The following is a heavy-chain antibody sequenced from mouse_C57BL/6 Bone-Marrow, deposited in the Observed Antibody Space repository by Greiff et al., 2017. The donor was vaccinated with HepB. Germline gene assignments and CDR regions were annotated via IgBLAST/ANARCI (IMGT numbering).Heavy chain of an antibody. CDR3: ARSPLYYGSSSYYFDD. Sequence: EVQLQQSGPELVKPGASVKIPCKASGYTFTDYNMDWVKQSHGKSLEWIGDINPNNGGTIYNQKFKGKATLTVDKSSSTAYMELRSLTSEDTAVYYCARSPLYYGSSSYYFDDWGQGTTLTVSS. CDR2: INPNNGGT. V-gene: IGHV1-18*01. J-gene: IGHJ2*01. D-gene: IGHD1-1*01. CDR1: GYTFTDYN.